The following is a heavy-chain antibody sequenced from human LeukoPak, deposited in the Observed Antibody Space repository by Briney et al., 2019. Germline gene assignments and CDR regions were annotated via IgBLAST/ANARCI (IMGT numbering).Heavy chain of an antibody. CDR3: ARGYYDSSGKTAAYYFDY. D-gene: IGHD3-22*01. J-gene: IGHJ4*02. Sequence: ASVKVSCKASGGTFSSYAISRVRQATGQGLEWMGWMNPNSGNTGYAQKFQGRVTMTRNTSISTAYMELSSLRSEDTTVYYCARGYYDSSGKTAAYYFDYWGQGTLVTVSS. V-gene: IGHV1-8*02. CDR2: MNPNSGNT. CDR1: GGTFSSYA.